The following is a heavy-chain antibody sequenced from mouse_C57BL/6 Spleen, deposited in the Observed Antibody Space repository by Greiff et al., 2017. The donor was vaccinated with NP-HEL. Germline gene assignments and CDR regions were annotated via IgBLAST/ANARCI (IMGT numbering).Heavy chain of an antibody. CDR1: GYAFRSYW. CDR3: AREGDYYGPYYFDY. Sequence: QVQLQQSGAELVKPGASVKISCKASGYAFRSYWMNWVKQRPGKGLEWIGQIYPGDGDTNYNGTFKGKATLTADKSSSTAYMQLSSLTSEDSAVYFCAREGDYYGPYYFDYWGQGTTLTVSS. CDR2: IYPGDGDT. J-gene: IGHJ2*01. D-gene: IGHD1-1*01. V-gene: IGHV1-80*01.